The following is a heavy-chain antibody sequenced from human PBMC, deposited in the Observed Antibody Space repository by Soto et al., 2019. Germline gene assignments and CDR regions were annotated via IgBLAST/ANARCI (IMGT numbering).Heavy chain of an antibody. CDR2: ISHSGST. CDR3: ARRWGTYFDY. Sequence: PSETLSLTCTVSGGPIRSGGYYWSWIRQHPGKGLEWIGYISHSGSTYYNPSLKSRLTISVDTSKNEFSLKLSSVTAADTAVYYCARRWGTYFDYWGQGTLVTVSS. D-gene: IGHD7-27*01. V-gene: IGHV4-31*03. J-gene: IGHJ4*02. CDR1: GGPIRSGGYY.